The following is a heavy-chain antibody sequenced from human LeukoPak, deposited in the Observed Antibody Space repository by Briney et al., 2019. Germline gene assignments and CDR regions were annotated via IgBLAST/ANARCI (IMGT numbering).Heavy chain of an antibody. CDR3: ARDGTAAGLYFDL. Sequence: GSLRLSCAVSGFTFSSYWMNWVRQAPGKGLEWVASIRQDGGEKSYVDSVKGRFTISRDNTKNSLYLQINSLRAEDTAVYYCARDGTAAGLYFDLWGQGTLVTVSS. J-gene: IGHJ4*01. CDR2: IRQDGGEK. D-gene: IGHD6-13*01. V-gene: IGHV3-7*01. CDR1: GFTFSSYW.